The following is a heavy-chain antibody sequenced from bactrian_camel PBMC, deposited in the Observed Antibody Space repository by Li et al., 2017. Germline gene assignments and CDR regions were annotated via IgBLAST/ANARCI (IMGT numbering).Heavy chain of an antibody. V-gene: IGHV3S40*01. J-gene: IGHJ4*01. CDR2: INKVGSST. CDR1: GFTFNSYP. D-gene: IGHD1*01. Sequence: VQLVESGGGLVQPGGSLRLSCAASGFTFNSYPMSWVRQAPGKGLEWVSAINKVGSSTHYADSVKGRFTISQDNAKNTAYLTMNNLKPEDTAMYYCAADSRTFGCPARALTVDAFTDWGQGTQVTVS. CDR3: AADSRTFGCPARALTVDAFTD.